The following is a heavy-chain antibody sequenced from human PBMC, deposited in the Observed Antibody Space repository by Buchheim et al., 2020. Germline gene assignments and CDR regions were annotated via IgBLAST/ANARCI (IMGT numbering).Heavy chain of an antibody. Sequence: EVQLLESGGGLVQPGGSLRLSCAASGFTFSSYAMTWVRQAPGKGLDWVSGISGSSGSSWYAGSVKGRFTISRDSSKNTLYLQMNSLRVEDTAVYYCAKDYDFWSGYLDYWGQGTL. D-gene: IGHD3-3*01. J-gene: IGHJ4*02. V-gene: IGHV3-23*01. CDR2: ISGSSGSS. CDR1: GFTFSSYA. CDR3: AKDYDFWSGYLDY.